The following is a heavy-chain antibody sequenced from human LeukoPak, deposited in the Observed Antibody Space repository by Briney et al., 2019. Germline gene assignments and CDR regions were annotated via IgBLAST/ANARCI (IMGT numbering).Heavy chain of an antibody. CDR2: HDREDGQT. Sequence: ASVKVSCKVSGYRLRQLSIHWVRQAPGKGLEWMGGHDREDGQTFNGDRVKGRVPMTEDKSTHTFYLELRSLTSEDTALYYCATSQSIAARFDSWGLGTLVTVSS. CDR1: GYRLRQLS. CDR3: ATSQSIAARFDS. V-gene: IGHV1-24*01. J-gene: IGHJ4*02. D-gene: IGHD6-6*01.